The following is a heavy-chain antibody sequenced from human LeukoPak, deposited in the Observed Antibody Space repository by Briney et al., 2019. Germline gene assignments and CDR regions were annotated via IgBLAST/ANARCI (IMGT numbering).Heavy chain of an antibody. J-gene: IGHJ3*02. CDR3: ARRTDGAFDI. Sequence: ASVKVSCKASGYTFTSYAMNWVRQAPGQGLEWMGRINTNTGNPAYAQGFTGRFVFSFDTSVSTAYLQISSLKAEDTAVYYCARRTDGAFDIWGQGTMVTVSS. CDR2: INTNTGNP. CDR1: GYTFTSYA. D-gene: IGHD5-24*01. V-gene: IGHV7-4-1*02.